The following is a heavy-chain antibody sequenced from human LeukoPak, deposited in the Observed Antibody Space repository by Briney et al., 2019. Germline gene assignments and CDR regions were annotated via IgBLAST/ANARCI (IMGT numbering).Heavy chain of an antibody. CDR3: AKDESRYCSGGSCYPNDY. Sequence: PGGSLRLSCAASGITFSSYGMSWVRQAPGKGLEWVSGISGSGSSRYYEDSVKGRFTISRDNSKNTLYLQMNSLRVEDTTIYYCAKDESRYCSGGSCYPNDYWGQGALVTVSS. D-gene: IGHD2-15*01. J-gene: IGHJ4*02. CDR2: ISGSGSSR. V-gene: IGHV3-23*01. CDR1: GITFSSYG.